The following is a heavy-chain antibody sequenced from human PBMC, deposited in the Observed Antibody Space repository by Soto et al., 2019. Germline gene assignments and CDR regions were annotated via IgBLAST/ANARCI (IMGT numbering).Heavy chain of an antibody. CDR2: IIPIFGTA. J-gene: IGHJ5*02. V-gene: IGHV1-69*12. D-gene: IGHD2-2*01. Sequence: QVQLVQSGAEVKKPGSSVKVSCKASGGTFSSYAISWVRQAPGQGLEWMGGIIPIFGTANYAQKFQGRVTITADESTSTAYMELSSLRSEDTAVYYCARELIVLVPAAITGVVWFDPWGQGTLVTVSS. CDR3: ARELIVLVPAAITGVVWFDP. CDR1: GGTFSSYA.